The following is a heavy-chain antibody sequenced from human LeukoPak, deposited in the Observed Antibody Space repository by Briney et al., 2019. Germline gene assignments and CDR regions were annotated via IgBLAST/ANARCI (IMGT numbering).Heavy chain of an antibody. J-gene: IGHJ3*02. CDR1: GFTFSSFA. CDR3: TTGSGMIVVASLDAFDI. V-gene: IGHV3-7*01. D-gene: IGHD3-22*01. Sequence: GGSLRLSCAASGFTFSSFAMSWVRQAPGKGLEWVANIKQDGSEKYYVDSVKGRFTISRDNAKNSLYLQMNSLRAEDTAVYYCTTGSGMIVVASLDAFDIWGQGTMVTVSS. CDR2: IKQDGSEK.